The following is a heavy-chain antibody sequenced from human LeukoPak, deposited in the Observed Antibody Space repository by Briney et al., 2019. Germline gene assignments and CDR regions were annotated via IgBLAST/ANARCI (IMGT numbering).Heavy chain of an antibody. CDR2: IKAKPHGRTT. CDR1: GFTFINAW. D-gene: IGHD1-26*01. Sequence: PGGSLRLSCAASGFTFINAWMAWVRQAPGKGLEWVGRIKAKPHGRTTDYAAPVKGRFTISRDDSKNTLYLQMNSLKTEDTAVYYCTTDGVGIEGATFDYWGQGILVTVSS. V-gene: IGHV3-15*01. J-gene: IGHJ4*02. CDR3: TTDGVGIEGATFDY.